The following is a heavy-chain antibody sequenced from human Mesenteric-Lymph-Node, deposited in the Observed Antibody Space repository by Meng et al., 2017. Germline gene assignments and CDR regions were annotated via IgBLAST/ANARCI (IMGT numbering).Heavy chain of an antibody. Sequence: RLGGSGGGLARPGGSLYLAGASSGFTFSGFAMPWVRQASGKGLVWVCRIRSKATSSVTAYAASVKGRFTISRDDLKNTAYLQMNSLKPEDTAVYYCTNVDFDPWGQGTLVTVSS. J-gene: IGHJ5*02. CDR1: GFTFSGFA. CDR3: TNVDFDP. V-gene: IGHV3-73*01. D-gene: IGHD5-24*01. CDR2: IRSKATSSVT.